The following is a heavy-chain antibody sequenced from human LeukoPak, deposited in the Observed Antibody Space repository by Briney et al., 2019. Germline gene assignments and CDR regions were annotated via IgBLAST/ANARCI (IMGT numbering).Heavy chain of an antibody. Sequence: SEALSLTCTVSGGSISSSSYYWGWIRQPPGKGLEWIGSIYYSGSTYYNPSLKSRVTISVDTSKNQFSLKLSSVTAADTAVYYCASQTAAGTNYWGQGTLVTVSS. CDR2: IYYSGST. CDR3: ASQTAAGTNY. V-gene: IGHV4-39*01. CDR1: GGSISSSSYY. J-gene: IGHJ4*02. D-gene: IGHD6-13*01.